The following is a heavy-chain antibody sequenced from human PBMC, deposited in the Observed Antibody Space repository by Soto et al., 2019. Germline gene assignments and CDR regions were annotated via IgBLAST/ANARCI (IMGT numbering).Heavy chain of an antibody. CDR2: IKEDGSET. CDR3: ARGGSHSSDS. D-gene: IGHD1-26*01. V-gene: IGHV3-7*05. Sequence: EVQLVESGGNLVQPGGSLRLSCAASGFTFSDFWMSWVRRAPGRGLEWVANIKEDGSETYYVDSVEGRFTSSRDNAQKPLHLQTNSLRAEDTARYDSARGGSHSSDSWGQGALVTVSS. J-gene: IGHJ4*02. CDR1: GFTFSDFW.